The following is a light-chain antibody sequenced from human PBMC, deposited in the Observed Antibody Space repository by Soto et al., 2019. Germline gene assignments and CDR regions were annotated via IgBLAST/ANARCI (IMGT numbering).Light chain of an antibody. CDR2: SNN. Sequence: QSVLTQPPSASGTPGQRVTISCSGSSSNIGRNTVNWYQHLPGTAPKLLIYSNNQRPSGVPDRFSGSKSGTSASLAISGLQSEDEADYYCAAWDDSLNGPGVVFGGGTKVTVL. CDR1: SSNIGRNT. CDR3: AAWDDSLNGPGVV. J-gene: IGLJ2*01. V-gene: IGLV1-44*01.